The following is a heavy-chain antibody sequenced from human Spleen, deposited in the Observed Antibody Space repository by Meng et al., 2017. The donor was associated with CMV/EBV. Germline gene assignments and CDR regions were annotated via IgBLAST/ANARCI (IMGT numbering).Heavy chain of an antibody. V-gene: IGHV1-69*01. D-gene: IGHD1-26*01. Sequence: EAEGKKPRSSVKVACKVSGGTFSNYAISWVRQAPGQGLEWMGGILPMFGTADYAQKFKDRVTITADESTSTVYMELSSLTSDDTAVYYCTRNSGTYLGAFNPWGQGTLVTVSS. J-gene: IGHJ5*02. CDR1: GGTFSNYA. CDR3: TRNSGTYLGAFNP. CDR2: ILPMFGTA.